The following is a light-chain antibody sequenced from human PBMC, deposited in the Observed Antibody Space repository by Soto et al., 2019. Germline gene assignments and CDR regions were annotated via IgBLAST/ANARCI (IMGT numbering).Light chain of an antibody. CDR3: QQRHMWPIT. V-gene: IGKV3-11*01. Sequence: EVVLTPSPVTLSVSPRDRATLPCRASQSIRDLLAWYQQKPGQAPRLLIYDAYTRAAGIPPRFSGSGSGTDFTLTVSSLEPEDSAVYYCQQRHMWPITFGQGTRLEIK. CDR1: QSIRDL. CDR2: DAY. J-gene: IGKJ5*01.